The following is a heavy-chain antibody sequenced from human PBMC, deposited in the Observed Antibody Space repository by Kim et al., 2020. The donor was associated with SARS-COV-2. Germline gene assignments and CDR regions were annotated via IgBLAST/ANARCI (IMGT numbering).Heavy chain of an antibody. CDR1: GGSFSGYY. D-gene: IGHD3-10*01. CDR2: INHSGST. CDR3: ASMRDGSGSYYSYYYYGMDV. J-gene: IGHJ6*02. Sequence: SETLSLTCAVYGGSFSGYYWSWIRQPPGKGLEWIGEINHSGSTNYNPSLKSRVTISVDTSKNQFSLKLSSVTAADTAVYYCASMRDGSGSYYSYYYYGMDVWGQGTTVTVSS. V-gene: IGHV4-34*01.